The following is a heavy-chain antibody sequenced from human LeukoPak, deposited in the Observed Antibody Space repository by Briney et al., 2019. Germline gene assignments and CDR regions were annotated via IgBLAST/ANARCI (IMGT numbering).Heavy chain of an antibody. J-gene: IGHJ6*02. CDR1: GFTFSSYA. Sequence: GGSLRLSCAASGFTFSSYAMSWVRQAPGKGLEWVSAISGSGGSTYYADSVKGRFTISRDNSKNTLYLQMNSLRAEDTAVYYCAKDIIAAADALAYYYYGMDVWGQGTTVTVSS. V-gene: IGHV3-23*01. D-gene: IGHD6-13*01. CDR3: AKDIIAAADALAYYYYGMDV. CDR2: ISGSGGST.